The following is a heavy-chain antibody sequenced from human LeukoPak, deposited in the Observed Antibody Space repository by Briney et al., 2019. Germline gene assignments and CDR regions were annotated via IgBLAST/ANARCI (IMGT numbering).Heavy chain of an antibody. V-gene: IGHV4-30-4*01. CDR3: ARVRDGVDAFDI. Sequence: SETLSITCTVSGGSISSGDYYWSWIRQPPGKGLEWIGYIYYSGSTYYNPSLKSRVTISVDTSKNQFSLKLSSVTAADTAVYYCARVRDGVDAFDIWGQGTMVTVSS. CDR1: GGSISSGDYY. J-gene: IGHJ3*02. CDR2: IYYSGST. D-gene: IGHD4-17*01.